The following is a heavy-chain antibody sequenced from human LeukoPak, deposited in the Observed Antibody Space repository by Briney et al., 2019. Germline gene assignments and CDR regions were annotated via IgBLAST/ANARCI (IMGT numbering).Heavy chain of an antibody. Sequence: PSETLSLTCTVSGGSITNYYWSWVRQPPGTGLEWIGYIYYSGSTNYNPSLKSRVTLSVDTSKNQFSLQLRSVTAADTAVYYCARHDPIRGDYWGQGTLVTVSS. CDR2: IYYSGST. CDR3: ARHDPIRGDY. J-gene: IGHJ4*02. V-gene: IGHV4-59*08. CDR1: GGSITNYY. D-gene: IGHD3-10*01.